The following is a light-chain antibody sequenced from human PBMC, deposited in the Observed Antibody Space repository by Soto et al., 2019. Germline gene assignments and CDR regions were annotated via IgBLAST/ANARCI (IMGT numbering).Light chain of an antibody. CDR3: SAWDDSLSGPV. J-gene: IGLJ3*02. V-gene: IGLV1-47*01. Sequence: QAVVTQPPSASGTPGQRVTISCSGSSSNIGSNYVYWYRQLPGTAPNVLIYRNDERPSGVPDRFSGSKSGSSASLAISGLRSEDEADYYCSAWDDSLSGPVFGRGPTVTVL. CDR1: SSNIGSNY. CDR2: RND.